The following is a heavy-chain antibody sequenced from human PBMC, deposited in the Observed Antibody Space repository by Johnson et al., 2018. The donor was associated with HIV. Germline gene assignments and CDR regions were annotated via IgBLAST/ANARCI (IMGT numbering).Heavy chain of an antibody. CDR3: TRDSGRGRPRGIFDI. V-gene: IGHV3-49*03. J-gene: IGHJ3*02. CDR2: IRSKAYGGTM. Sequence: VQLVESGGGVVQPGRSLRLSCAASGFTFDDYAMSWFRQAPGKGLEWVGFIRSKAYGGTMQYAASVKGRFTISRADSRSIAYLQMNSLKTEDTAVYYCTRDSGRGRPRGIFDIWGQGTMVTVSS. D-gene: IGHD2-15*01. CDR1: GFTFDDYA.